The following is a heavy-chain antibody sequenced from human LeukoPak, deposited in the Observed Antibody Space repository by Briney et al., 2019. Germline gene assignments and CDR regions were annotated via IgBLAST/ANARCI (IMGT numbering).Heavy chain of an antibody. CDR2: ISPYNNNT. J-gene: IGHJ4*02. V-gene: IGHV1-18*01. CDR3: ARDTNTFDY. CDR1: GYTFTRYG. Sequence: ASLKVSCKASGYTFTRYGISWVRQAPGQGLEWMAWISPYNNNTHYGQKVQGRVTMTTDTSTSTAYMELRSLRSDDTAVYYCARDTNTFDYWGQGTLVTVSS.